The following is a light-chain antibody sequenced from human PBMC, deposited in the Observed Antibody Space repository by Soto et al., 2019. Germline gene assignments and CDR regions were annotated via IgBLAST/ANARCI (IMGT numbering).Light chain of an antibody. J-gene: IGLJ1*01. CDR2: DVS. CDR1: SSDVGGYNY. CDR3: SSYTTSNTRQIV. Sequence: QSVLTQPASVSGSPGQSITISCTGTSSDVGGYNYVSWYQHHPGKAPKLIIYDVSNRPSGVSIRFSGSKSDNTASLTISGLQPEDEADYHCSSYTTSNTRQIVFGTGTKFTV. V-gene: IGLV2-14*03.